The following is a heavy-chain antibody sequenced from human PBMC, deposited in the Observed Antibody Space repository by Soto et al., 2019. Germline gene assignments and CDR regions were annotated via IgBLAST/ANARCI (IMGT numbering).Heavy chain of an antibody. CDR2: INAGNGNT. CDR3: ARDTYGSGSLPSTNWFDP. V-gene: IGHV1-3*01. CDR1: GYTFTSYA. Sequence: GASVKVSCKASGYTFTSYAMHWVRQAPGQRLEWMGWINAGNGNTKYSQKFQGRVTIARDTSASTAYMELSSLRSEDTAVYYCARDTYGSGSLPSTNWFDPWGQGTLVTVSS. D-gene: IGHD3-10*01. J-gene: IGHJ5*02.